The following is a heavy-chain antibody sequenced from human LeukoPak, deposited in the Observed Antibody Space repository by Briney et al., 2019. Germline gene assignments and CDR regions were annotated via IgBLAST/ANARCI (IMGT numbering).Heavy chain of an antibody. V-gene: IGHV5-51*01. D-gene: IGHD1-26*01. Sequence: EESLKISCRGSGYSFTSYWIGLVRQMPEKGLEWMGIIYPGDSDTRYSSSFQGQVTISADKSISTAYLQWSSLKASDTAMYYCARHRIVGATSELDYWGQGTLVTVSS. CDR1: GYSFTSYW. CDR3: ARHRIVGATSELDY. CDR2: IYPGDSDT. J-gene: IGHJ4*02.